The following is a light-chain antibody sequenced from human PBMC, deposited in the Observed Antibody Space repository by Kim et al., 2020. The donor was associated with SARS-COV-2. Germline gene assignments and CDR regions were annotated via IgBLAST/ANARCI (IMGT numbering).Light chain of an antibody. CDR3: GCRSNNGNLLHVV. V-gene: IGLV3-19*01. Sequence: GQKDRVTGQRDTLRVYYTSWYKQKPVQAPQLVMYGKNNRPSGIPDRFSGSSTGNTASLTITGAQAEDEAVFSCGCRSNNGNLLHVVFGGGTQLTVL. CDR2: GKN. J-gene: IGLJ2*01. CDR1: TLRVYY.